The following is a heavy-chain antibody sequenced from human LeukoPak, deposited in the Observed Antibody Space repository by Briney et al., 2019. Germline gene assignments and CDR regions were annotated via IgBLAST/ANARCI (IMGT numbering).Heavy chain of an antibody. J-gene: IGHJ6*02. CDR2: ISSSSPYI. CDR1: GFTFSSYS. CDR3: ASGDCGGGSCYSVHFYYGTDV. D-gene: IGHD2-15*01. Sequence: GGSLRLSCAASGFTFSSYSMNWVRQAPGKGLEWVSSISSSSPYIYYADSVKGRFTISRDNAKNSLFLQMNSLRAEDTAVYYCASGDCGGGSCYSVHFYYGTDVWGQGTTVTVSS. V-gene: IGHV3-21*01.